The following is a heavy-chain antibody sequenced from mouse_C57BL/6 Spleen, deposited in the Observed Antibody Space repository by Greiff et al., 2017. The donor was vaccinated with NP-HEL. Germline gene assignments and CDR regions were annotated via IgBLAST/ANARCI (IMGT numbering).Heavy chain of an antibody. D-gene: IGHD1-1*01. Sequence: VQLQESGAELVKPGASVKISCKASGYAFSSYWMNWVKQRPGKGLEWIGQIYPGDGDTNYNGKFKGKATLTADKSSSTAYMQLSSLTSEDSAVYFCAREITTVGYYFDYWGQGTTLTVSS. J-gene: IGHJ2*01. CDR3: AREITTVGYYFDY. CDR1: GYAFSSYW. V-gene: IGHV1-80*01. CDR2: IYPGDGDT.